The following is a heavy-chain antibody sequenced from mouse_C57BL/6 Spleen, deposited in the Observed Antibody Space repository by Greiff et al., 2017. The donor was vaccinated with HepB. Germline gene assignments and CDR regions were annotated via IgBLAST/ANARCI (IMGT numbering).Heavy chain of an antibody. CDR2: IWSGGST. CDR3: ARNLRKGNFDV. V-gene: IGHV2-2*01. CDR1: GFSLTSYG. J-gene: IGHJ1*03. Sequence: VKLQESGPGLVQPSQSLSITCTVSGFSLTSYGVHWVRQSPGKGLEWLGVIWSGGSTDYNAAFISRLSISKDNSKSQVFFKMNSLQADDTAIYYCARNLRKGNFDVWGTGTTVTVSS. D-gene: IGHD1-3*01.